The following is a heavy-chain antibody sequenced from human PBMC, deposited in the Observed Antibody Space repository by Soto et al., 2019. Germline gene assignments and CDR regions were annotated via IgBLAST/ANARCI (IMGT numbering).Heavy chain of an antibody. CDR1: GLSFSSYA. J-gene: IGHJ4*02. D-gene: IGHD3-9*01. Sequence: EVQVLESGGGLAQPGRSLRLSCAVSGLSFSSYAMTWVRQSPGKGLEWVSSISRSGNSTYSADSVRGRFTISRDNSKNTRYLQMNSLRAEDTAVYYCAKDAKILDWLPTSYYFDFWVQGTLVTFAS. CDR3: AKDAKILDWLPTSYYFDF. V-gene: IGHV3-23*01. CDR2: ISRSGNST.